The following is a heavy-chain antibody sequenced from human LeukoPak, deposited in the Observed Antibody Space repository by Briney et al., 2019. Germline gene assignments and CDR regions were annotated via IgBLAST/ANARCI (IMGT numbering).Heavy chain of an antibody. Sequence: GASVKVSCKASGYTFTGYYMHWVRQAPGQGLEWMGWINPNSGGTNYAQKFQGRVTMTRDTSISTAYIELNFLRSDDTAVFYCARGDYYGSPKVVAAWGQGTLVTVSS. CDR3: ARGDYYGSPKVVAA. V-gene: IGHV1-2*02. CDR2: INPNSGGT. J-gene: IGHJ5*02. D-gene: IGHD3-10*01. CDR1: GYTFTGYY.